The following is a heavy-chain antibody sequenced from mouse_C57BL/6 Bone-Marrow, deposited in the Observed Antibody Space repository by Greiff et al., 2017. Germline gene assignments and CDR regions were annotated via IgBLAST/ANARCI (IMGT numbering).Heavy chain of an antibody. CDR2: IYPRSGNT. J-gene: IGHJ3*01. Sequence: VQLVESGAELARPGASVKLSCKASGYTFTSYGISWVKQRTGQGLAWIGEIYPRSGNTYYNEKFKGKATLTADKSSSTAYMELRRLTSEDSAVYFCASEVIDGYFGALLAYWGQGTLVTVSA. CDR1: GYTFTSYG. CDR3: ASEVIDGYFGALLAY. D-gene: IGHD2-3*01. V-gene: IGHV1-81*01.